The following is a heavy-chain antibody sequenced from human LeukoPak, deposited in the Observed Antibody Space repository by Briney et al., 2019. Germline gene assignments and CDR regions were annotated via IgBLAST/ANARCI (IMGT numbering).Heavy chain of an antibody. CDR1: GFNFNSYW. J-gene: IGHJ4*02. D-gene: IGHD3-10*01. CDR2: IKQDGSEI. CDR3: ARARYGSGGYFFDF. Sequence: GGSLRLSCAASGFNFNSYWMSWVREALGKGLGCVAIIKQDGSEISFVNSVKGRFTISRDNAKSSLYLQMNSPRDEDTAVYYCARARYGSGGYFFDFWGQGTLVTVSS. V-gene: IGHV3-7*04.